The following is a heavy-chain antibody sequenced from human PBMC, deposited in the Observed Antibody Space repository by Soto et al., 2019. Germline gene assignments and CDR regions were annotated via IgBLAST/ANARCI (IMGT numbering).Heavy chain of an antibody. D-gene: IGHD2-15*01. CDR2: INAGNGNT. J-gene: IGHJ4*02. CDR3: ARDLGGWPDY. CDR1: GYTFTSYA. Sequence: QVQRVQSGAEVKKPGASVKVSCKASGYTFTSYAMHWVRQAPGQRLEWMGWINAGNGNTKYSQKFEGRVTITRDTAASTAYMELSSLTSEDTAVYYCARDLGGWPDYWGQGTLVTVSS. V-gene: IGHV1-3*01.